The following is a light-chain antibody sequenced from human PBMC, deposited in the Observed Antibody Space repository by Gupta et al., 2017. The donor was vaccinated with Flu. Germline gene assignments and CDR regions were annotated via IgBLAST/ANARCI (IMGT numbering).Light chain of an antibody. CDR2: DAS. CDR1: QSVSSY. J-gene: IGKJ3*01. V-gene: IGKV3-11*01. Sequence: GERAALPCRASQSVSSYLAWYQQKPGQAPRLLIYDASNRATGIPARFSGSGSGTDFTLTISSLEPEEFAVYYCQQRSNWPLTFGPGTKVDIK. CDR3: QQRSNWPLT.